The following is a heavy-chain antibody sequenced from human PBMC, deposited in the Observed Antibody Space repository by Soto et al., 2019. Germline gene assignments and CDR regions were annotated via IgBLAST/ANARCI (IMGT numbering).Heavy chain of an antibody. CDR3: ARERTRGFDP. CDR2: MNPNSGNT. CDR1: GYTFTSYD. Sequence: QVQLVQSGAEVKKPGASVKVSCKASGYTFTSYDINWVRQATGQGLEWMGWMNPNSGNTAYAQKCLGRVAMTRNTSICTAYMELSSLRSDDPGVYYCARERTRGFDPWCQGNLVTVSS. J-gene: IGHJ5*02. V-gene: IGHV1-8*01.